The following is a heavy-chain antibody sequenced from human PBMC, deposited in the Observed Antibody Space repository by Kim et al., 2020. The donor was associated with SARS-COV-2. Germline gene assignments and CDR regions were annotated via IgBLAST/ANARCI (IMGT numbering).Heavy chain of an antibody. J-gene: IGHJ5*02. Sequence: SETLSLTCTVSGGSISSSSYYWGWIRQPPGKGLEWIGSIYYSGSTYYNPSLKSRVTISVDTSKNQFSLKLSSVTAADTAVYYCAKEYGSGSRAGGFDPWGQGTLVTVSS. D-gene: IGHD3-10*01. CDR2: IYYSGST. CDR3: AKEYGSGSRAGGFDP. CDR1: GGSISSSSYY. V-gene: IGHV4-39*02.